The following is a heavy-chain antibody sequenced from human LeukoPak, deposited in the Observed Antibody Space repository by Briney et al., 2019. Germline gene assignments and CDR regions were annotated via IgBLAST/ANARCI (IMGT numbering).Heavy chain of an antibody. CDR3: ARPNYGDSGYLY. Sequence: GESLKISCKGSGYNFISYWIGWVRQMPGRGLEWVGVIYPGDSDTRYSPSFQGQVTISADKSIGTAYLQWSSLKASDTAMYYCARPNYGDSGYLYWGQGTLVTVSS. CDR1: GYNFISYW. D-gene: IGHD3-22*01. J-gene: IGHJ4*02. V-gene: IGHV5-51*01. CDR2: IYPGDSDT.